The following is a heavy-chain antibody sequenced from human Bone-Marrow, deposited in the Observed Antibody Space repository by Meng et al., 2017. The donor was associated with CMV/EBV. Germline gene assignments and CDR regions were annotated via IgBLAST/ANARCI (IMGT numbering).Heavy chain of an antibody. Sequence: ASVKVSCKASGYTFTGYYMHWVRQAPGQGLEWMGWINPNSGGTNYAQKFQGRVTMTRDTSISTAYMELSRLRSDDTAVYYCARDPLFQSSPNPFYDSSGYPNYALGYAFDIWGQGTMVTVSS. J-gene: IGHJ3*02. CDR2: INPNSGGT. CDR1: GYTFTGYY. CDR3: ARDPLFQSSPNPFYDSSGYPNYALGYAFDI. V-gene: IGHV1-2*02. D-gene: IGHD3-22*01.